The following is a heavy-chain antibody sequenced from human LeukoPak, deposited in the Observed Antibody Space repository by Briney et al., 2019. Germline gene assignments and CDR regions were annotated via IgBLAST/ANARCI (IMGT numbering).Heavy chain of an antibody. D-gene: IGHD6-19*01. CDR2: ISGSGDST. CDR3: ARDLSSGPTYYYYYMDV. V-gene: IGHV3-23*01. CDR1: GFTFSNYA. Sequence: GGSLRLSCAASGFTFSNYAMRWVRQAPGKGLEWVSGISGSGDSTYYADSVKGRFTISRDNSKNTLYLQMNSLRAEDTAVYYCARDLSSGPTYYYYYMDVWGKGTTVTVSS. J-gene: IGHJ6*03.